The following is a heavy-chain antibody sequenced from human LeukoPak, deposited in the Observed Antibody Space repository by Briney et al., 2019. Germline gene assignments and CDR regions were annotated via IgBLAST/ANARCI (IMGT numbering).Heavy chain of an antibody. Sequence: GGSLRLSCAASGFTFSSYAIRWVRQAPGEGLEWVSSITTSGGSTYYADSVKGRFTISRDNAKNTLYLQMNSLRAEDTAVYYSAKDHYVSARYDAIDIWGQGTMVTVSS. CDR2: ITTSGGST. CDR3: AKDHYVSARYDAIDI. CDR1: GFTFSSYA. V-gene: IGHV3-23*01. D-gene: IGHD3-10*01. J-gene: IGHJ3*02.